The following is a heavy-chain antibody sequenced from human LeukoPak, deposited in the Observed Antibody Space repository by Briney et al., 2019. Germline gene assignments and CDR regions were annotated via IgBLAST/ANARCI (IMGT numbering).Heavy chain of an antibody. V-gene: IGHV3-30*18. CDR3: AKASTATVAGATG. D-gene: IGHD6-19*01. CDR2: ISYDGSNK. J-gene: IGHJ4*02. CDR1: GFTFSSYG. Sequence: GGSLRLSCAASGFTFSSYGMHWVRQAPGKGLEWVAVISYDGSNKYYADSVKGRFTISRDNSKNTLYLQMNSLRAEDTAVYYCAKASTATVAGATGWGQGTLVTVSS.